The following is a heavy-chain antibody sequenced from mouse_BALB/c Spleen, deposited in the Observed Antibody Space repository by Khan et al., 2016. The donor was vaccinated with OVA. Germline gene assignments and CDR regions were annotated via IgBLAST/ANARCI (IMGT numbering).Heavy chain of an antibody. CDR1: GYTFTSYW. J-gene: IGHJ4*01. D-gene: IGHD1-1*02. CDR3: ASGSYYGVSRYAMYY. Sequence: DLVKPGASVKLSCKASGYTFTSYWINWIKQRPGQGLEWIGRIAPGSGSSYYNEMFKGKATLTVETYTRTAYIKLGSLSSEDSAVYFCASGSYYGVSRYAMYYWGQGTSVTVSS. V-gene: IGHV1S41*01. CDR2: IAPGSGSS.